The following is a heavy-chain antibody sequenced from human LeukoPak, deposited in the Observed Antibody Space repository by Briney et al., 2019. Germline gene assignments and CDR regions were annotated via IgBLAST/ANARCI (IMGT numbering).Heavy chain of an antibody. V-gene: IGHV3-48*02. Sequence: GGSLRLSCAASGFTFSSYTMNWVRQAPGKGLEWVSYISSSSTTIYFADSVKGRFTISRDNAKNSLYLQMNSLRDEDTAVYYCARRMGGELVAFDIWGQGTMVTVSS. CDR1: GFTFSSYT. D-gene: IGHD1-7*01. CDR2: ISSSSTTI. CDR3: ARRMGGELVAFDI. J-gene: IGHJ3*02.